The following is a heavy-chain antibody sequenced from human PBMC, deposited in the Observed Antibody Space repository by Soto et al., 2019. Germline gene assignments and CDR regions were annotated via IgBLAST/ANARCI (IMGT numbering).Heavy chain of an antibody. D-gene: IGHD3-22*01. V-gene: IGHV5-51*01. Sequence: ESLKISCKGSGYRFTNYWIGWVRQMPAKGLEWMGIIYPGDSDTRYSPSFQGQVTISADKSINTAYLQWSSLKASDTAMYYWARDSLYYYGNSGYLHGMDGWGRRTTVIVSS. CDR3: ARDSLYYYGNSGYLHGMDG. CDR2: IYPGDSDT. J-gene: IGHJ6*02. CDR1: GYRFTNYW.